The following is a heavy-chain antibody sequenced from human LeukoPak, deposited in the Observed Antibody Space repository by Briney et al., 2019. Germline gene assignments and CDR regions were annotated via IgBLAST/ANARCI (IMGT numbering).Heavy chain of an antibody. Sequence: GGSLRLSCAASGFTFSNYNMNWVRQAPGKGLEWVSYISISTSSIYYADSVKGRFTISRDNAKNSLYLQMNSLRAEDTAVYYCARMNSVWGGFLDYWGQGTLVTVSS. J-gene: IGHJ4*02. D-gene: IGHD3-16*01. CDR3: ARMNSVWGGFLDY. CDR2: ISISTSSI. V-gene: IGHV3-48*01. CDR1: GFTFSNYN.